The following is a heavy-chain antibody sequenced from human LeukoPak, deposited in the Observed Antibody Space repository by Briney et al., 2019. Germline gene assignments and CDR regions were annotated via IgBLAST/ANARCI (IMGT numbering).Heavy chain of an antibody. CDR3: AKTTTDYGGGFDY. CDR2: ISGSGGST. CDR1: GFTFSSYA. Sequence: GGSLRLSCAASGFTFSSYAMSWVRQAPGKGLEWVSAISGSGGSTYYADSVKGRFTISRDNSKNTLYPQMNSLRAEDTAVYYCAKTTTDYGGGFDYWGQGTLVTVSS. J-gene: IGHJ4*02. D-gene: IGHD4-23*01. V-gene: IGHV3-23*01.